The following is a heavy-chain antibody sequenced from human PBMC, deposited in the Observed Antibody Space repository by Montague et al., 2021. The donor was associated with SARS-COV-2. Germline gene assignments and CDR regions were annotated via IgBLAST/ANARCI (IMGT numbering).Heavy chain of an antibody. CDR2: ISSSSSYT. Sequence: SLRLSCAASGFTFSDYYMSWIRQAPGKGLEWVSYISSSSSYTNYADSVKGRLTISRDNAKNSLYLQMNSLRAEDTAVYYCARQGRYFDWLLMARGHQRTEGVDYWGQGTLVTVSS. V-gene: IGHV3-11*03. CDR1: GFTFSDYY. J-gene: IGHJ4*02. CDR3: ARQGRYFDWLLMARGHQRTEGVDY. D-gene: IGHD3-9*01.